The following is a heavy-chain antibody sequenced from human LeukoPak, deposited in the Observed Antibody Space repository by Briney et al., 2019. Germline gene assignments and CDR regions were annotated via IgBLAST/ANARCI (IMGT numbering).Heavy chain of an antibody. Sequence: GASVKVSCKASGGTFSSYAISWVRQAPGQGLEWMGRIIPILGIAKYAQKFQGRVTITADKSTSTAYMELSSLRSEDTAVYYCARVLSRYGEGWFDPWGQGTLVTVSS. J-gene: IGHJ5*02. CDR1: GGTFSSYA. CDR3: ARVLSRYGEGWFDP. CDR2: IIPILGIA. D-gene: IGHD3-16*02. V-gene: IGHV1-69*04.